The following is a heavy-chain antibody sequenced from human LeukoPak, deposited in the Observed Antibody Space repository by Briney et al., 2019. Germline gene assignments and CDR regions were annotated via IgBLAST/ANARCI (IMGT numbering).Heavy chain of an antibody. Sequence: GGSLRLPAAPPGFTFINPWMAWATRAQGKGLEWVANIRQDGSTRHYADSLKGRFTISRDNPENSLYLQMNSLRADDTAVYYCARDTVGSLDYWGQGILVTVAS. J-gene: IGHJ4*02. CDR1: GFTFINPW. CDR2: IRQDGSTR. D-gene: IGHD1-26*01. CDR3: ARDTVGSLDY. V-gene: IGHV3-7*01.